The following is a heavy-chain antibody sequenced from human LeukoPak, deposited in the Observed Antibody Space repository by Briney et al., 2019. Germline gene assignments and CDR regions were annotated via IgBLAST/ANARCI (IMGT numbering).Heavy chain of an antibody. Sequence: GGSLRLSCAASGFTFSSNAMSWVRQAPGKGLEWVSAIRGSGGGTYYADSVKGRFTISRDNSKNTLYLQMNSLRAEDTAVYYCAKVRSDYYDILTGNYNPLSDYWGQGTLVTVSS. CDR3: AKVRSDYYDILTGNYNPLSDY. D-gene: IGHD3-9*01. J-gene: IGHJ4*02. CDR2: IRGSGGGT. CDR1: GFTFSSNA. V-gene: IGHV3-23*01.